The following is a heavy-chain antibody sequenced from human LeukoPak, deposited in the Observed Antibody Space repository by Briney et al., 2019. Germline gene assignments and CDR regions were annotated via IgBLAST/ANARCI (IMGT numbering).Heavy chain of an antibody. CDR2: ISSSGSTI. CDR1: GFTFSSHG. CDR3: ARDNYDSSTPYYFDY. Sequence: GGSLRLSCVASGFTFSSHGMNWVRQAPGKGLEWVSYISSSGSTIYYADSVKGRFTISRDDAKNSLYLQMNSPRAEDTAVYYCARDNYDSSTPYYFDYWGQGTLVTVSS. J-gene: IGHJ4*02. V-gene: IGHV3-48*04. D-gene: IGHD3-22*01.